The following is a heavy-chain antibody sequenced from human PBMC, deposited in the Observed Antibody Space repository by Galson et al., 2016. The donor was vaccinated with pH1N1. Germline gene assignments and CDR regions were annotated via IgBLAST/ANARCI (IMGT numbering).Heavy chain of an antibody. V-gene: IGHV1-69*13. CDR3: ARRPEIYYYRMDV. CDR2: IIPMFGTT. D-gene: IGHD1-14*01. Sequence: SVKVSCKASGGIFSTHGISWVRQAPREGLEWMGGIIPMFGTTDYAQKFQGRVTFTADDSTSTAYMELSSLRSEDTAVYYCARRPEIYYYRMDVWGQGTTVTVSS. CDR1: GGIFSTHG. J-gene: IGHJ6*02.